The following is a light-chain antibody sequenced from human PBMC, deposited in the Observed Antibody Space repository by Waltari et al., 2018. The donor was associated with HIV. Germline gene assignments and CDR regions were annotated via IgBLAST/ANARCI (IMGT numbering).Light chain of an antibody. Sequence: QITQSQSSLSASVGDTFTITCRAGQPISSYLNWYQQKPGKAPKLLIYSASTLQSGVPSRFSGSGSGTDFTLTISSLQPEDSATYYCQQSYSNPWTFGQGIKVEIK. CDR2: SAS. V-gene: IGKV1-39*01. J-gene: IGKJ1*01. CDR1: QPISSY. CDR3: QQSYSNPWT.